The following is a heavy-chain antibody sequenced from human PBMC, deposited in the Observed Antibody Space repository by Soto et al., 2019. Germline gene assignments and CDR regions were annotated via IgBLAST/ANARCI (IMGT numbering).Heavy chain of an antibody. CDR1: GCTITSYY. CDR3: ARAYGFWSGYRNVFYYHGMDV. J-gene: IGHJ6*02. D-gene: IGHD3-3*01. Sequence: ASVKVCCKASGCTITSYYMHWVRQAPGQGLEWMGIINPSGGSTSYAQKFQGRVTMTRDTSTSTVYMELSSLRSEDTAVYYCARAYGFWSGYRNVFYYHGMDVWGQGTTVTVSS. CDR2: INPSGGST. V-gene: IGHV1-46*01.